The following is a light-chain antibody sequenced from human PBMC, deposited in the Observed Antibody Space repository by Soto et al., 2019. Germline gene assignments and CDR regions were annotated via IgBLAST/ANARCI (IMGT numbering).Light chain of an antibody. CDR2: GAS. J-gene: IGKJ2*01. CDR3: QQKVT. CDR1: QSVSSTY. V-gene: IGKV3-20*01. Sequence: EIVLTQSPGTLSLPLGETATLSCRASQSVSSTYLAWYQQKPGQAPRLLINGASSRASGIPDRFSGSGSGTDFTLTISRLEPEDFAMYYCQQKVTFGQGTKLEIK.